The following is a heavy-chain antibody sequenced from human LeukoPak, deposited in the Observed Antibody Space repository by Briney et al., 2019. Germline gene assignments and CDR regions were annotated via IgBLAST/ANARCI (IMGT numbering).Heavy chain of an antibody. V-gene: IGHV4-34*01. CDR2: INHSGSS. D-gene: IGHD1-26*01. CDR3: ASSVSYSTIDY. Sequence: SETLSLTCAVYGGSFSGYYLSWICQPPGKGLEWIGEINHSGSSNYNPSLKSRVTISVDTSKNQFSLKLSSVTAADTAVYYCASSVSYSTIDYWGQGTLVTVSS. J-gene: IGHJ4*02. CDR1: GGSFSGYY.